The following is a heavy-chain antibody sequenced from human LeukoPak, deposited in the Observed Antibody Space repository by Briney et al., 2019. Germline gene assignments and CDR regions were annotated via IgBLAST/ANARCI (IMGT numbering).Heavy chain of an antibody. V-gene: IGHV4-34*01. CDR3: ARAKGTVAGTLIAY. Sequence: SETPSLTCAVYGGSFSGYYWSWIRQPPGKGLEWIGEINHSGSTNYNPSLKSRVTISVDTSKNQFSLKLSSVTAADTAVYYCARAKGTVAGTLIAYWGQGTLVTVSS. CDR2: INHSGST. J-gene: IGHJ4*02. CDR1: GGSFSGYY. D-gene: IGHD6-19*01.